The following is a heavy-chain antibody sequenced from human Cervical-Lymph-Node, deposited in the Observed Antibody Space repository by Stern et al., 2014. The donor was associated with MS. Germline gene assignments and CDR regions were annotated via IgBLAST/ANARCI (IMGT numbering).Heavy chain of an antibody. CDR2: IYYSWRT. CDR1: GGSVSSAGSY. V-gene: IGHV4-31*11. CDR3: ARDSDYGASY. J-gene: IGHJ4*02. Sequence: QVQLQESGPGLVKPSQTLSLTCAVSGGSVSSAGSYWSWIRQHPGPGLEWIGYIYYSWRTYYNPSLKSRLSISLDMSENHFSLKLSSVTAADTAVYYCARDSDYGASYWGQGILVTVSS. D-gene: IGHD4-17*01.